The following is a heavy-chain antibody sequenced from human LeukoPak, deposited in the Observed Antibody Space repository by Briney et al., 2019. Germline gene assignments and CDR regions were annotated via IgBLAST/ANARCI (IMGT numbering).Heavy chain of an antibody. CDR3: ATGYSYGYLLND. D-gene: IGHD5-18*01. V-gene: IGHV1-69*04. J-gene: IGHJ4*02. Sequence: ASVKVSCKASGGTFSSYAISCVRQAPGQGLEWMGRIIPIFGIANYAQKFQGRVTITADKSTSTAYMELSSLRSEDTAVYYCATGYSYGYLLNDWGQGTLVTVSS. CDR2: IIPIFGIA. CDR1: GGTFSSYA.